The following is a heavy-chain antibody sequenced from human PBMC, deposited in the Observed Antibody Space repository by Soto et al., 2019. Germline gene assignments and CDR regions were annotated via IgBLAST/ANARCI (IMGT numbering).Heavy chain of an antibody. J-gene: IGHJ6*02. CDR2: IRSKAYGGTT. V-gene: IGHV3-49*04. CDR1: GFTFGDYA. D-gene: IGHD1-26*01. Sequence: PVGSLRLSCTASGFTFGDYAMSWVRQAPGKGLEWVGFIRSKAYGGTTEYAASVKGRFTISRDDSKSIAYLQMNSLKTEDTAVYHCTRGGYYYYYGMDVWGQGTTVTVSS. CDR3: TRGGYYYYYGMDV.